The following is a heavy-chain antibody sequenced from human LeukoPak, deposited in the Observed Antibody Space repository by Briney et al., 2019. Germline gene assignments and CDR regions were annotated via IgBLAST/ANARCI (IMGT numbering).Heavy chain of an antibody. CDR3: AHSRHSGSYYFY. CDR1: GFSLSTSGVG. D-gene: IGHD1-26*01. Sequence: ESGPTLVKPTQTLTLTCTFSGFSLSTSGVGVGWVRQPPGKALEWLSFIYWDGGKRYSPSLKSRLTITKDTSKNQVVLTMTSMDPVDTATYYCAHSRHSGSYYFYWGQGTLVTVSS. J-gene: IGHJ4*02. V-gene: IGHV2-5*02. CDR2: IYWDGGK.